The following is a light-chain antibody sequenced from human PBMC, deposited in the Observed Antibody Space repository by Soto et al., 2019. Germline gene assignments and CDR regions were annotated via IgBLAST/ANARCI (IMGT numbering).Light chain of an antibody. J-gene: IGLJ3*02. CDR3: CSHATSYTWV. CDR1: SSDVGGYNY. Sequence: QSALTQPRSVSGSPGQSVTISCTGTSSDVGGYNYVSWYQQHPGKAPKVMIYDVSRRPAGVPDRFSGSKSGNTASLTIFGLQAEDEADYYCCSHATSYTWVFGGGTQLTVL. V-gene: IGLV2-11*01. CDR2: DVS.